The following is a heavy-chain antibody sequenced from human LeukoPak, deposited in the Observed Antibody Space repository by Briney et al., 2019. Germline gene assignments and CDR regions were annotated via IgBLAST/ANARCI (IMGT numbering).Heavy chain of an antibody. Sequence: SGPTRVKPTQTLTLTCAFSGFSLTTSGVAVGWIRQPPGKALEWLALIYWDDDKRYRSSLKSRLTITKDTSKTQVVLTMTNMDPVDTATYYCAHRRPVGASYGVRFDPWGQGTLVTVSS. CDR3: AHRRPVGASYGVRFDP. V-gene: IGHV2-5*02. CDR1: GFSLTTSGVA. CDR2: IYWDDDK. J-gene: IGHJ5*02. D-gene: IGHD1-26*01.